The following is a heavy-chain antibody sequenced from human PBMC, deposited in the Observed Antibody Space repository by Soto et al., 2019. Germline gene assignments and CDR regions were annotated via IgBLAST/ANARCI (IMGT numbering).Heavy chain of an antibody. CDR1: GFTFSSYG. D-gene: IGHD3-10*01. Sequence: GGSLRLSCAASGFTFSSYGMHWVRQAPGKGLEWVAVISYDGSNKYYADSVKGRFTISRDNSKNTLYLQMNSLRAGDTAVYYCAKDRFRVRGVIYYYYYGMDVWGQGTTVTVSS. CDR3: AKDRFRVRGVIYYYYYGMDV. J-gene: IGHJ6*02. CDR2: ISYDGSNK. V-gene: IGHV3-30*18.